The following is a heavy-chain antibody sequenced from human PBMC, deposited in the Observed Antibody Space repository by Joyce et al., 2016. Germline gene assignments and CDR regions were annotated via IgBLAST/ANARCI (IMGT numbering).Heavy chain of an antibody. J-gene: IGHJ2*01. CDR1: GYKFTSDG. CDR3: ARDSKLSDTWYFDL. CDR2: IATGKGDT. Sequence: QVLLVQSGAEVKQPGASVKVSCKASGYKFTSDGIHWVRQAPGQALAWMGWIATGKGDTQYAQRLQGRATITKDTSAGTAYMELGSLTSEDTAVYYCARDSKLSDTWYFDLWGRGTLVSVSS. V-gene: IGHV1-3*04. D-gene: IGHD2-21*01.